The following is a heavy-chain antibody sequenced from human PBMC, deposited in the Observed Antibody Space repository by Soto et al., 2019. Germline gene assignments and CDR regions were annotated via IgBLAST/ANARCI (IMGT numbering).Heavy chain of an antibody. CDR1: GFTFRIYA. D-gene: IGHD2-15*01. CDR2: ISYDGSNK. Sequence: QVQLVESGGGVVQPGRSLRLSCAASGFTFRIYAMHWVRQAPGKGLECVAVISYDGSNKFYRDSVKGRFTISRDNSKNTLYLQINSLRYEDTAVYYCARGDREDIAVVIGARPGEYSVDVWGQGTTVTVSS. CDR3: ARGDREDIAVVIGARPGEYSVDV. V-gene: IGHV3-30-3*01. J-gene: IGHJ6*02.